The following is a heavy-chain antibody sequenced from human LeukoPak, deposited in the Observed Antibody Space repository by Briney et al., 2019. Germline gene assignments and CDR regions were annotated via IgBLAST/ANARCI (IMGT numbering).Heavy chain of an antibody. CDR1: GGSISFYH. D-gene: IGHD6-13*01. V-gene: IGHV4-4*07. CDR2: IKTSGST. J-gene: IGHJ3*02. Sequence: SETLSLTCTVSGGSISFYHWSWIRQPAGEGLEWIGRIKTSGSTNYSPSLKSRVTMSVDTSKNQFSLKLSSVTAADTAVYYCARDEPESSSWYGDAFEIWAKGQWSPSLQ. CDR3: ARDEPESSSWYGDAFEI.